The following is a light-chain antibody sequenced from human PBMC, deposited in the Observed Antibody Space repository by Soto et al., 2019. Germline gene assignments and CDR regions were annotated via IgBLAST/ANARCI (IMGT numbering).Light chain of an antibody. V-gene: IGKV1-39*01. Sequence: DIQMTQSPSSLSASVGDRFTITCRASQNINFYLNWFQQKPGKAPKVLIYAASSLQVGVPSRFSGSGSGTDFTLTISSLQPEDFATYYCQQANSFPITFGQGTRLEIK. CDR1: QNINFY. J-gene: IGKJ5*01. CDR3: QQANSFPIT. CDR2: AAS.